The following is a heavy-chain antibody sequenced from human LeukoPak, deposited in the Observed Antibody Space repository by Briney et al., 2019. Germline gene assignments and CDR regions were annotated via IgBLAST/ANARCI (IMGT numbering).Heavy chain of an antibody. Sequence: PGGSLRLSCAASGFTFSSYGMHWVRQAPGKGLEWVAVISYDGSNKYYADSVKGRFTISRDNSKNTLYLQMNSLRAEDTAVYYCAKGSYDFWSGYYTYCYYYGMDVWGQGTTVTVSS. CDR1: GFTFSSYG. J-gene: IGHJ6*02. CDR3: AKGSYDFWSGYYTYCYYYGMDV. CDR2: ISYDGSNK. V-gene: IGHV3-30*18. D-gene: IGHD3-3*01.